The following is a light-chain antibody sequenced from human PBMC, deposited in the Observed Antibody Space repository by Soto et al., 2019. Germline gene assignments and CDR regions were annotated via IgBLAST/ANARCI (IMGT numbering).Light chain of an antibody. CDR2: SNY. CDR3: AVWDDILNGYV. CDR1: SSNIESNT. Sequence: QSVLTQPPSASGTPGQRVTISCSGSSSNIESNTVTWYQQLPGTAPKLVIYSNYDRPSGVPDRFSGSTSGTSASLVIRGLQSEDEADYYCAVWDDILNGYVFGDGTKVTVL. V-gene: IGLV1-44*01. J-gene: IGLJ1*01.